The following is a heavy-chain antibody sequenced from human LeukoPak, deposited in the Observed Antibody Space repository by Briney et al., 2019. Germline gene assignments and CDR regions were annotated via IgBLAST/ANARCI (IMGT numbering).Heavy chain of an antibody. CDR3: AKDSPDCSGGSCYPGYFDY. J-gene: IGHJ4*02. V-gene: IGHV3-30*18. CDR2: ISYDGSNK. CDR1: GFTFSIYG. Sequence: PGGSLRLSCAASGFTFSIYGMHWVRQAPGKGLEWVAVISYDGSNKYYADSVKGRFTIPRDNSKNTLYLQMNSLRAEDTAVYYCAKDSPDCSGGSCYPGYFDYWGQGTLVTVSS. D-gene: IGHD2-15*01.